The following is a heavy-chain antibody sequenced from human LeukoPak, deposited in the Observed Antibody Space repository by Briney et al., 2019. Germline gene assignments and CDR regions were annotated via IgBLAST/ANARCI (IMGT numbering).Heavy chain of an antibody. V-gene: IGHV1-2*02. CDR2: INPNSGGT. J-gene: IGHJ4*02. D-gene: IGHD2-2*01. Sequence: GASVKVSCKASGYTFTGYYIHWVRQAPGQGLEWMGWINPNSGGTNYAQKFQGRVTMTRDTSISTAYMELSRLRSDDTAVYYCARRYCSTTSCSVDYWGQGTLVTVSS. CDR3: ARRYCSTTSCSVDY. CDR1: GYTFTGYY.